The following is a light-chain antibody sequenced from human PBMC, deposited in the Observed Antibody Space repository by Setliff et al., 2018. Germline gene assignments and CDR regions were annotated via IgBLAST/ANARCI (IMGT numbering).Light chain of an antibody. Sequence: QSALTQPASMSGSPGQSITISCTGTSSDIGAYTYVSWYQQHPGKAPKLLISNVSNRPSGVSHRFSGSKSGSTASLTISWLQAEDEADYYCSSYTTSSLRVFGGGTKGTVL. J-gene: IGLJ2*01. CDR2: NVS. V-gene: IGLV2-14*03. CDR3: SSYTTSSLRV. CDR1: SSDIGAYTY.